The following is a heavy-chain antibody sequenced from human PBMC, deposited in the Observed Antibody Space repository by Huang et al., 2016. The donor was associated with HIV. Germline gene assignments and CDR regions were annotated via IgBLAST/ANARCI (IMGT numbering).Heavy chain of an antibody. D-gene: IGHD2-15*01. CDR3: ARTPYSGSHPDY. V-gene: IGHV1-2*02. CDR1: GYTFTDYF. J-gene: IGHJ4*02. Sequence: QVQLVQSGAEVKKPGASVKVSCRTSGYTFTDYFVHWVRQAPGQGLQWMGSINPLSGVTNYAKKFQGRGTMNRDTSIRTVYMELNRLRSDDTALYYCARTPYSGSHPDYWGQGTLVTVSS. CDR2: INPLSGVT.